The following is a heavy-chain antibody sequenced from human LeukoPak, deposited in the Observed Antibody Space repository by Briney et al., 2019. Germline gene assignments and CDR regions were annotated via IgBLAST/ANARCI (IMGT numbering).Heavy chain of an antibody. V-gene: IGHV4-59*08. Sequence: SETLSLTCTVSGASISSDSWNWIRQSPGKGLEWIGYIYYSGSSKNNPSLKSRLTISIDTSRNQFSLKLTSVTPADTAVYFCARLVTDYGDSHYFDSWGQGARVTVSS. D-gene: IGHD4-17*01. CDR3: ARLVTDYGDSHYFDS. J-gene: IGHJ4*02. CDR1: GASISSDS. CDR2: IYYSGSS.